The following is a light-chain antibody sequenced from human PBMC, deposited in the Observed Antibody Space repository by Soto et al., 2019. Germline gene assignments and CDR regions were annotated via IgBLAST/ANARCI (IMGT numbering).Light chain of an antibody. J-gene: IGLJ2*01. CDR3: SSYTITTTLVV. V-gene: IGLV2-14*01. Sequence: QSVLTQPASVSGSPGQSITISCTGTSSDIGGYNYVSWYQQHPGTAPKLIISDVSNRPSGVSNRISGSRSGNTAFLTISGLQAEDEADYYCSSYTITTTLVVFGGGTKLTV. CDR2: DVS. CDR1: SSDIGGYNY.